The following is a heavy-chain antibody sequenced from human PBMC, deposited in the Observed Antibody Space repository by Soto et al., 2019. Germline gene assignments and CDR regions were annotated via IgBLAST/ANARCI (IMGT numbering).Heavy chain of an antibody. CDR3: VRDGTKTLRDWFDP. CDR2: IYATGTT. Sequence: SETLSLTCTFSGASISGFYWSWIRKSAGKGLEWIGRIYATGTTDYNPSLKSRVMMSVDTSKKQYSLKLRSVTAADTAVYYCVRDGTKTLRDWFDPWGQGISVTVSS. J-gene: IGHJ5*02. V-gene: IGHV4-4*07. D-gene: IGHD1-1*01. CDR1: GASISGFY.